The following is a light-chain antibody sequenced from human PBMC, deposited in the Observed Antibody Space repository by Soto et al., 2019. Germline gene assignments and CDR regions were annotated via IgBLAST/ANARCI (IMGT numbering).Light chain of an antibody. V-gene: IGKV1-27*01. J-gene: IGKJ1*01. Sequence: DIQMTQSPSTLSGSVGDRVTITCRASQTISSWLAWYQQKPGKAPKLLIYAASTLQSGVPSRFRGSRSGTDFTLTISSLQPEDVATFYCQNYDSVPRTFGQGTKVDIK. CDR3: QNYDSVPRT. CDR2: AAS. CDR1: QTISSW.